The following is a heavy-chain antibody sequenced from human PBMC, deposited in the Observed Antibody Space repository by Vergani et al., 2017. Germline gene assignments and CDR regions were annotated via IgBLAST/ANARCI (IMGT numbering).Heavy chain of an antibody. V-gene: IGHV3-30*02. CDR1: GFTFSSYG. D-gene: IGHD2-2*01. CDR2: IRYDGSNK. Sequence: QVQLVESGGGVVQPGGSLRLSCAASGFTFSSYGMHWVRQAPGKGLEWVAFIRYDGSNKYYADSVKGRFTISRDNSKNTLYLQMNSLRAEDTAVYYCAKVVVVVPAGRQGYYSMNVWGQGTTVTVSS. J-gene: IGHJ6*02. CDR3: AKVVVVVPAGRQGYYSMNV.